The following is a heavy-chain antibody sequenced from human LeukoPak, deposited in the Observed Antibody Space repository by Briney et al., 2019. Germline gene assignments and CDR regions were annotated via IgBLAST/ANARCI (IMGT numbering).Heavy chain of an antibody. CDR2: IYTSGST. J-gene: IGHJ5*02. CDR3: ATSDTVSTYNWFDP. CDR1: GGSISSYY. Sequence: SETLSLTCTVSGGSISSYYWSWIRQPPGKGLEWIGYIYTSGSTNYNPSLKSRVTISVDTSKNRFSLNLSSLTAADTAVYYCATSDTVSTYNWFDPWGQGTLVTVSS. V-gene: IGHV4-4*09. D-gene: IGHD5/OR15-5a*01.